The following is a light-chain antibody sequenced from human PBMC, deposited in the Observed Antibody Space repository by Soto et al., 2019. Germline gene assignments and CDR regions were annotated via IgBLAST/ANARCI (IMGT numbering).Light chain of an antibody. CDR1: QDVSSW. CDR3: QQYNSLSGT. CDR2: KAS. J-gene: IGKJ1*01. V-gene: IGKV1-5*03. Sequence: DIQMTQSPFTLSASIGDRVTITCRASQDVSSWLAWYQQKPGKAPKLLIYKASTLESGVPSRFNGSGSGTEFSLTITSLQPDDFATYYCQQYNSLSGTFGQGTKVEIK.